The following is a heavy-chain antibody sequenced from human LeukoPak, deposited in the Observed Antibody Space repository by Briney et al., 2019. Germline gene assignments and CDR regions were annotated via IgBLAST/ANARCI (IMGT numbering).Heavy chain of an antibody. CDR1: GGIFSSYA. J-gene: IGHJ4*02. D-gene: IGHD2-21*02. CDR3: ARYCGGDCYPPRFDY. V-gene: IGHV1-69*04. Sequence: SVKVSCKASGGIFSSYAISWVRQAPGQGLEWMGRIIPILGIANYAQKFQGRVTITADKSTSTAYMELSSLRSEDTAVYYCARYCGGDCYPPRFDYWGQGTLVTVSS. CDR2: IIPILGIA.